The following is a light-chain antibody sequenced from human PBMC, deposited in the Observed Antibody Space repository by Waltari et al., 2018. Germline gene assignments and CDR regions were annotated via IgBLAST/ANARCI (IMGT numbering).Light chain of an antibody. CDR1: SSDVGGYNY. V-gene: IGLV2-14*03. CDR2: DVS. Sequence: QSALTQPASVSGSPGQSITFSCTGTSSDVGGYNYVSWYQQHPGKAPKLMIYDVSNRPSWVSNRFSGSKSGNTASLTISGLQAEDEADYYCSSYTSSSPLVVFGGGTKLTVL. CDR3: SSYTSSSPLVV. J-gene: IGLJ2*01.